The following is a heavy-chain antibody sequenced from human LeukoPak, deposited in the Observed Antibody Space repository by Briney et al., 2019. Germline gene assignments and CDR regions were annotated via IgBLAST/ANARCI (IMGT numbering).Heavy chain of an antibody. CDR1: GGSISSYY. CDR3: ARRIAAAGTGEYNWFDP. Sequence: SETLSLTCTVSGGSISSYYWSWIRQPPGKGLEWIGYIYYSGSTNYNPSLKSRVTISVDTSKNQFSLKLSSVTAADTAVYYCARRIAAAGTGEYNWFDPWDQGTLVTVSS. D-gene: IGHD6-13*01. V-gene: IGHV4-59*12. J-gene: IGHJ5*02. CDR2: IYYSGST.